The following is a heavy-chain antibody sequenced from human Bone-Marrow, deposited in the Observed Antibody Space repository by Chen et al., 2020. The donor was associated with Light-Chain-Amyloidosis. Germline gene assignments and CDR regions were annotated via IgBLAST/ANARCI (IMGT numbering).Heavy chain of an antibody. CDR1: GYSFTSYW. CDR3: ARLLGLRYYDWLFFDY. Sequence: VQLVQSGAEVKKTGESLKISCKASGYSFTSYWIGWVRQTPGKGLELMGIIYPGDSDTRYSPSFQGQVTISVDKSSSTAYLQRRSLKASDSAIYYCARLLGLRYYDWLFFDYWGQETLVTVSS. J-gene: IGHJ4*02. D-gene: IGHD3-9*01. V-gene: IGHV5-51*01. CDR2: IYPGDSDT.